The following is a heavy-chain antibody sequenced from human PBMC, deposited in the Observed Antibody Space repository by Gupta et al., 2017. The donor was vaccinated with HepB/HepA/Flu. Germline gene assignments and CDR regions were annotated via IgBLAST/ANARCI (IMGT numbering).Heavy chain of an antibody. CDR2: ISGSGGST. D-gene: IGHD3-10*01. Sequence: EVQLLASGGGLVQPGGSLILSCAASGFSFSSYAMSWVRQAPGKGLEWVSAISGSGGSTYYADSVKGRFTISRDNSKNTLYLQMNSLRAEDTAVYYCAKKLSSVGGESFDYWGQGTLVTVSS. J-gene: IGHJ4*02. CDR3: AKKLSSVGGESFDY. CDR1: GFSFSSYA. V-gene: IGHV3-23*01.